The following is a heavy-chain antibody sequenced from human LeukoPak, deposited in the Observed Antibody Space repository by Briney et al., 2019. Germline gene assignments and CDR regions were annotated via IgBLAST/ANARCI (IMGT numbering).Heavy chain of an antibody. Sequence: SETLSLTCTVSGGSISSSSYYWSWIRQPAGQGLESIGHISTSGSTNYNPSLKSRVTMSVDTSKNQFSLKLSSETAADTAVYYCARAKGSGWYRRGAFDIWGQGTMVTVSS. D-gene: IGHD6-19*01. CDR1: GGSISSSSYY. CDR2: ISTSGST. V-gene: IGHV4-61*09. J-gene: IGHJ3*02. CDR3: ARAKGSGWYRRGAFDI.